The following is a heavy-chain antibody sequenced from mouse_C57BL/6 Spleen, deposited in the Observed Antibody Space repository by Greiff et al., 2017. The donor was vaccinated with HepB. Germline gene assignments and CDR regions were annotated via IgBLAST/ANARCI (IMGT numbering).Heavy chain of an antibody. Sequence: EVQLQQSGPVLVKPGASVKMSCKASGYTFTDYYMNWVKQSHGKSLEWIGVINPYNGGTSYNQKFKGKATLTVDKSSSTAYMELNSLTSEDSAVYYCAPYYGYDAFAYWGQGTLVTVSA. CDR2: INPYNGGT. CDR3: APYYGYDAFAY. CDR1: GYTFTDYY. J-gene: IGHJ3*01. D-gene: IGHD2-2*01. V-gene: IGHV1-19*01.